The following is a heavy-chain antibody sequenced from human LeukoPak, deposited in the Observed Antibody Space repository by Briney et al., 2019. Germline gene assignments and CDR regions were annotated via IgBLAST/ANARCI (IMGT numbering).Heavy chain of an antibody. CDR1: GGSISSSSNY. V-gene: IGHV4-39*01. CDR3: ARHVVVYSYAHSDY. J-gene: IGHJ4*02. D-gene: IGHD5-18*01. CDR2: IYYSGST. Sequence: SETLSLTCTVSGGSISSSSNYWGWIRQPPGKGLEWIGSIYYSGSTYYNPSLKSRVTISVDTSKNQFSLKLSSLTAADTAVYYCARHVVVYSYAHSDYWGQGTLVTVSS.